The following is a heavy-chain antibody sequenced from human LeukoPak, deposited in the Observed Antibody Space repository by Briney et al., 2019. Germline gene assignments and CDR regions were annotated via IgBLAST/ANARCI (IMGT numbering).Heavy chain of an antibody. V-gene: IGHV4-59*01. D-gene: IGHD3-22*01. CDR1: GGSMSSYY. J-gene: IGHJ6*02. Sequence: KPSETLSLTCTVSGGSMSSYYWSWTRQPPGKGLEWIGYISYSGSTNYNPSLKSRVTISVDTSKNHFSLKLSSVTAADTAVYYCARNRRYYDTSGTVYYGAMDVWGQGTTVTVSS. CDR3: ARNRRYYDTSGTVYYGAMDV. CDR2: ISYSGST.